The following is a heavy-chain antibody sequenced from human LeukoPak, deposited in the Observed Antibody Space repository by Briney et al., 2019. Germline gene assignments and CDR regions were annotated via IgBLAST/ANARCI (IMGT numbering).Heavy chain of an antibody. CDR1: SGSISTSNYY. J-gene: IGHJ6*03. CDR3: ARGFGYCSSTSCPKPYYYYYYMDV. CDR2: IFYSGST. D-gene: IGHD2-2*01. Sequence: SETLSLTCTVSSGSISTSNYYWGWVRQPPGKALEWIENIFYSGSTYYSPSLKSRVTISVDTSKNQFSLKLSSVTAADAAVYYCARGFGYCSSTSCPKPYYYYYYMDVWGKGTTVTVSS. V-gene: IGHV4-39*07.